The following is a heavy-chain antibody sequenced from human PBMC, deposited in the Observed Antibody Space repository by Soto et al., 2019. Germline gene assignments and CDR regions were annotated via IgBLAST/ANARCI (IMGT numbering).Heavy chain of an antibody. D-gene: IGHD2-8*01. V-gene: IGHV1-18*01. CDR3: ARDRLGVSVTGGGFDS. J-gene: IGHJ4*02. Sequence: QVQLVQSGGEVKKPGASVKVSCKASGYTFSNFGLSWVRQAPGQGLELMGWIRPYDGNTNYAQKLQGRRTMTPDTSTSTAYMELRSLRSDDTAVYYCARDRLGVSVTGGGFDSWGQGTLVTVSS. CDR2: IRPYDGNT. CDR1: GYTFSNFG.